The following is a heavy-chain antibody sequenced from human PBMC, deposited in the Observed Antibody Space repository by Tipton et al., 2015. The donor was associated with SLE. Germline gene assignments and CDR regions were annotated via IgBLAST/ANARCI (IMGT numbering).Heavy chain of an antibody. CDR1: GFTFSDYY. V-gene: IGHV3-11*06. D-gene: IGHD3-3*01. CDR2: ISSSSSYI. CDR3: ARDSEPYDFWSGGMDV. Sequence: SLRLSCAASGFTFSDYYMSWIRQAPGKGLEWVSSISSSSSYIYYADPVKGRFTISRDNAKNSLYLQMNSLRAEDTAVYYCARDSEPYDFWSGGMDVWGQGTTVTVSS. J-gene: IGHJ6*02.